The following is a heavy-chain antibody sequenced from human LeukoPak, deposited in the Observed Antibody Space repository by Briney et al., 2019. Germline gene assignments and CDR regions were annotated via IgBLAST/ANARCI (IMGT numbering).Heavy chain of an antibody. Sequence: PGGSLRLSCAASGFTFRSYAMSWVRQAPGKGLEWVSVISNSGGSTYYADSVKGRFTISRDNSKNTLYLQMNSLRAEDTAVYYCAKYAYYYDSSGYYSPFDYWGQGTLVTVSS. V-gene: IGHV3-23*01. CDR1: GFTFRSYA. CDR2: ISNSGGST. D-gene: IGHD3-22*01. CDR3: AKYAYYYDSSGYYSPFDY. J-gene: IGHJ4*02.